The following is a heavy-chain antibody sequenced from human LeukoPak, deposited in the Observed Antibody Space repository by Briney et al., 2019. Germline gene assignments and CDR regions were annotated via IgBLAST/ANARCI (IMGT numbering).Heavy chain of an antibody. J-gene: IGHJ3*02. Sequence: GGSLRLSCAASGFTVSSNYMSWVRQAPGKGLEWVSVIYSGGSTYYADSVKGRFTISRDNSKNTLYLQMNSLGAEDTAVYYCARRYSYGYHDAFDIWGQGTMVTVSS. V-gene: IGHV3-66*04. CDR1: GFTVSSNY. CDR2: IYSGGST. D-gene: IGHD5-18*01. CDR3: ARRYSYGYHDAFDI.